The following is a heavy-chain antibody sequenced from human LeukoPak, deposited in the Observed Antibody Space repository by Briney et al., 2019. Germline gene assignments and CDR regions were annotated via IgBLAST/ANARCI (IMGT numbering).Heavy chain of an antibody. J-gene: IGHJ4*02. D-gene: IGHD5-12*01. V-gene: IGHV3-23*01. CDR2: ISGSGGST. Sequence: GGSLRLSCAASGFTFSSYAMSWVRQAPGKGLEWVSAISGSGGSTYYADSVKGRLTISRDNSKNTLYLQMNSLRAEDTAVYYCAKKRGYSGYDQDVYFDYWGLGTLVTVSS. CDR1: GFTFSSYA. CDR3: AKKRGYSGYDQDVYFDY.